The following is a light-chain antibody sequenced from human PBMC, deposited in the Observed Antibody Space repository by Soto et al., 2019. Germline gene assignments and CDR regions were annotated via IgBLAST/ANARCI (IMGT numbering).Light chain of an antibody. CDR1: QSVLYSSNNKNH. CDR3: QQYYSTPLT. Sequence: DIVMTQSPDSLAVSLGESATITCKSSQSVLYSSNNKNHLVWYQQKKGQPPKVLINWASTRESGVPDRFSGSGSGTDFTLTISSLQAEDVAVYYCQQYYSTPLTFGQGTKLEIK. V-gene: IGKV4-1*01. J-gene: IGKJ2*01. CDR2: WAS.